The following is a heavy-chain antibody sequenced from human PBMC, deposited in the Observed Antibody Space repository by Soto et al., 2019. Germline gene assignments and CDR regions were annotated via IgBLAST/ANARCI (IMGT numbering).Heavy chain of an antibody. D-gene: IGHD1-26*01. V-gene: IGHV3-21*01. CDR1: GFTFSSYS. CDR3: ARGRIESLRSIDP. CDR2: ISSSSSYI. Sequence: PGGSLRLSCAASGFTFSSYSMNWVRQAPGKGLEWVSSISSSSSYIYYADSVKGRFTISRDNAKNSLYLQMNSLRAEDTAVYYCARGRIESLRSIDPWGQGTLVTVSS. J-gene: IGHJ5*02.